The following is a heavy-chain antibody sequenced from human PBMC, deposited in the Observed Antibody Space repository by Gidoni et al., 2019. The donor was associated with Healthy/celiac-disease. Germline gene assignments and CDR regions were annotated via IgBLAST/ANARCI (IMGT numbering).Heavy chain of an antibody. J-gene: IGHJ6*02. D-gene: IGHD6-13*01. CDR3: AREGGSSSWYGGYYYYYGMDV. CDR1: GFTFSSYA. V-gene: IGHV3-30-3*01. Sequence: QVQLVESGGGVVQPGRSLRLSCAASGFTFSSYAMHWVRQAPGKWLEWVAVISYDGSNNYYADSVKGRFTSSRDNYKNTLYLQRNSLRAEDTAVYYCAREGGSSSWYGGYYYYYGMDVWGQGTTVTVSS. CDR2: ISYDGSNN.